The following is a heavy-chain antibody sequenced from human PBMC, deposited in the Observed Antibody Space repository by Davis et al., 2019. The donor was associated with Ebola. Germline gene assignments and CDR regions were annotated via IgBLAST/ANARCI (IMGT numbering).Heavy chain of an antibody. D-gene: IGHD6-6*01. CDR3: ARDPAFSSFDY. V-gene: IGHV3-7*03. CDR1: GLSFGSDW. J-gene: IGHJ4*02. CDR2: INQRGSVK. Sequence: GGSLRLSCVVSGLSFGSDWMSWVRQAPGKGLEFVANINQRGSVKNYVGSVKGRFTISRDNTRDSLYLQMNNLRAEDTAVYYCARDPAFSSFDYWGQGALVTVSS.